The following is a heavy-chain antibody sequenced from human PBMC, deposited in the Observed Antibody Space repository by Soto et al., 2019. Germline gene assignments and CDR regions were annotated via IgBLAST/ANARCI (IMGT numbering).Heavy chain of an antibody. J-gene: IGHJ2*01. CDR3: ARAVEVYYDSSGFDWYFDL. CDR2: INSDGSST. D-gene: IGHD3-22*01. Sequence: EVQLVESGGGLVQPGASLRLSCAASGFSFSNYWMDWVRQAPGKGLVWVLRINSDGSSTRYAEYVKGRFTIARDNAKNRLFLQMNSLRAEDTAVYYCARAVEVYYDSSGFDWYFDLWGRGTLVTVSS. CDR1: GFSFSNYW. V-gene: IGHV3-74*01.